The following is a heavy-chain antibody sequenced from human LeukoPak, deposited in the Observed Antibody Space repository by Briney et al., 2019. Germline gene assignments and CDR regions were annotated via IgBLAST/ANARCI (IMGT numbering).Heavy chain of an antibody. J-gene: IGHJ3*02. CDR1: GYTFSTYW. CDR2: INPNNGDT. CDR3: ARGPSHGAFDI. V-gene: IGHV1-2*02. Sequence: ASVKGSCKASGYTFSTYWLYWLRQAPGQGLEWMGWINPNNGDTYSAQIFQGRVTMTRDTSISTAYMELSRLESDDTAVYYCARGPSHGAFDIWGQGTMVTVSS.